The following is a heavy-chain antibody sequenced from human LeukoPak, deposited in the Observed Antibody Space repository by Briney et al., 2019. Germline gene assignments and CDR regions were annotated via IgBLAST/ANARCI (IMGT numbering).Heavy chain of an antibody. CDR3: AREEYKSYVYYYGMDV. Sequence: GSSVKVSCKASGGTFSSYAISWVRQAPGQGLEWMGRIIPIFGIANYAQKFQGRVTITADKSTSTAYMELSSLRSEDTAVYYCAREEYKSYVYYYGMDVWGQGTTVTVSS. V-gene: IGHV1-69*04. D-gene: IGHD1-1*01. J-gene: IGHJ6*02. CDR1: GGTFSSYA. CDR2: IIPIFGIA.